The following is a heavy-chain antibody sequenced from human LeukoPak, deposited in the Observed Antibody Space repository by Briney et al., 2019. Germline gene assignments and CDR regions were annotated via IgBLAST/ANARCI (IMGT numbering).Heavy chain of an antibody. D-gene: IGHD3-22*01. J-gene: IGHJ4*02. Sequence: ASVKVSCKASGYTFTSYFIHWVRQAPGQGLEWMGIINPSGGSTGYPQKFQGRVTMTRGTSTSTVYMELSSLRSEDAAVYYCARVHYYHSSGYYYFDYWGQGTLVTVSS. V-gene: IGHV1-46*01. CDR1: GYTFTSYF. CDR3: ARVHYYHSSGYYYFDY. CDR2: INPSGGST.